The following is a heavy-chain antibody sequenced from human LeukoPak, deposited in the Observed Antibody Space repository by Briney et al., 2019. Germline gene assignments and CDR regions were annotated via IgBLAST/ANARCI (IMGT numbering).Heavy chain of an antibody. CDR3: ARLLVSNWFDP. V-gene: IGHV4-59*08. D-gene: IGHD2-21*01. Sequence: SETLSLTCTVSGGSISSYYWSWIRQPPGKGLEWIGYIYYSGSTNYIPSLKSRVTISVDTSKNQFSLKLSSVTAADTAVYYCARLLVSNWFDPWGQGTLVTVSS. CDR2: IYYSGST. J-gene: IGHJ5*02. CDR1: GGSISSYY.